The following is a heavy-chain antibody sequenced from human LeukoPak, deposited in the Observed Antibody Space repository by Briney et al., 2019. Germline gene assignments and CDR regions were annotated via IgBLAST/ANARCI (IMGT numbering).Heavy chain of an antibody. CDR1: GGSISSYY. D-gene: IGHD3-22*01. CDR2: IYYSGST. V-gene: IGHV4-59*01. CDR3: ARQNYDGFDY. J-gene: IGHJ4*02. Sequence: PSETLSLTCTVSGGSISSYYWSWIRQPPGKGLEWIGYIYYSGSTNYNPSLKSRVTISVDTSKNQFSLKLSSVTAADTAVYYCARQNYDGFDYWGQGTLVTVSS.